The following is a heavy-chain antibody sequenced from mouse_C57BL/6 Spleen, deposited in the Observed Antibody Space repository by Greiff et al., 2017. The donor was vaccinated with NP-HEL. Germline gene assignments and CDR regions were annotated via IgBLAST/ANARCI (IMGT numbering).Heavy chain of an antibody. CDR2: IDPNSGGT. CDR3: ARFLTTVVAPGYFDY. V-gene: IGHV1-72*01. CDR1: GYTFTSYW. J-gene: IGHJ2*01. D-gene: IGHD1-1*01. Sequence: VQLQQPGAELVKPGASVKLSCKASGYTFTSYWMHWVKQRPGRGLEWIGRIDPNSGGTKYNEKFKSKATLTVDKPSSTAYMQLSSLTSEDSAVYYCARFLTTVVAPGYFDYWGQGTTLTVSS.